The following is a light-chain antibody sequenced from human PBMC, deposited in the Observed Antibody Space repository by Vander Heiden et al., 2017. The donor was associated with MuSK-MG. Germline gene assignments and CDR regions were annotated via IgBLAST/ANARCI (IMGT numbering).Light chain of an antibody. CDR3: QQGDDLPRT. V-gene: IGKV1-33*01. J-gene: IGKJ4*01. CDR2: DAS. Sequence: DIQMIQSPSSLSASVGDRATVACQASQDISNYLNWYQQKPGKAPKLLIYDASTLETGVPSRFSGGGSGTDFTVSLSSLQPEDLATYYCQQGDDLPRTFGGGTKVEIK. CDR1: QDISNY.